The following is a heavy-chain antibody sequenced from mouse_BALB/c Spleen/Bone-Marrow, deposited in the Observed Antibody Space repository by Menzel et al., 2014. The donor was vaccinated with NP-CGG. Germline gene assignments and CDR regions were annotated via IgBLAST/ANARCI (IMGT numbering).Heavy chain of an antibody. J-gene: IGHJ4*01. D-gene: IGHD1-1*01. CDR3: ARMYYAYAMDY. CDR2: IWGGGST. V-gene: IGHV2-6-4*01. Sequence: VNVVESGPGLVAPSQSLSITCTVSEFSLSRYSVHWVRQPPGKGLEWLGMIWGGGSTDYNSALKSRLNISKVNSKSQVFLKMNSLQTDDTAMYYCARMYYAYAMDYWGQGTSVTVPS. CDR1: EFSLSRYS.